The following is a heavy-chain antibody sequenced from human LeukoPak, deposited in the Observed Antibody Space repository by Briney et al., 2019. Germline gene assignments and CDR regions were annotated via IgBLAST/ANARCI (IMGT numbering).Heavy chain of an antibody. J-gene: IGHJ6*02. Sequence: SETLSLTCTVSGGSISSSSYYWGWIRQPPGKGLERIGEINHSGSTNYNPSLKSRVTISVDTSKNQFSLKLSSVTAADTAVYYCASTTVKYYYYYYGMDVWGQGTTVTVSS. CDR2: INHSGST. V-gene: IGHV4-39*07. CDR1: GGSISSSSYY. CDR3: ASTTVKYYYYYYGMDV. D-gene: IGHD4-17*01.